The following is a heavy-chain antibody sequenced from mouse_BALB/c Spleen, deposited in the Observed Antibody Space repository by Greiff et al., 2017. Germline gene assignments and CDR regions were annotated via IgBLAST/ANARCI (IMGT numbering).Heavy chain of an antibody. CDR1: GYTFSSYW. V-gene: IGHV1-9*01. D-gene: IGHD1-2*01. J-gene: IGHJ3*01. CDR3: ARTATGTPFAY. Sequence: VQLQQSGAELMKPGASVKISCKATGYTFSSYWIEWVKQRPGHGLEWIGEILPGSGSTNYNEKFKGKATFTADTSSNTAYMQLSSLTSEDSAVYYCARTATGTPFAYWGQGTLVTVSA. CDR2: ILPGSGST.